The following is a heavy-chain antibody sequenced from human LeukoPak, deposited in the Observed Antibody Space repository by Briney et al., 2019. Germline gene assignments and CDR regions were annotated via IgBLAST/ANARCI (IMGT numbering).Heavy chain of an antibody. D-gene: IGHD2-2*01. J-gene: IGHJ3*02. CDR3: ARRPLCSSTTCWSFDI. Sequence: PSETLSLTCTVSGGSISSSSHYWGWIRQPPGKGLEWIGTIYYSGSTDYNPPLKSRVTISVDTSKSQFSLNLRSVTAADTAVYYCARRPLCSSTTCWSFDIWGQGTMVTVSS. CDR1: GGSISSSSHY. CDR2: IYYSGST. V-gene: IGHV4-39*01.